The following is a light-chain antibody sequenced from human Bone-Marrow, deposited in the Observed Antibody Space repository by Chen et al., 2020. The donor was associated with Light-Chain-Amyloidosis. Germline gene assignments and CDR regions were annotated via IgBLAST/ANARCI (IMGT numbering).Light chain of an antibody. J-gene: IGLJ3*02. V-gene: IGLV3-21*02. CDR2: DDS. CDR1: NIGSTS. Sequence: SYVLTQPSSVSVAPGQTATIACGGNNIGSTSVHWYQQTPGQAPLLVVDDDSDRPSGIPERLSGSNSGNTATLTISRVEAGDEADYYCQVWDRRSDRPVFGGGTKLTVL. CDR3: QVWDRRSDRPV.